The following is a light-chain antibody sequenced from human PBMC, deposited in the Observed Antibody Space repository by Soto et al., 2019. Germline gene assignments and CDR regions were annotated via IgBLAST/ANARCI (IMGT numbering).Light chain of an antibody. J-gene: IGKJ1*01. CDR2: GAS. Sequence: EIGLTQSPGTLSLSPGERATLSCRASQSVSSSYLAWYQQKPGQAPRLLIYGASSRATGIPDRFSGSGSGTDFTLTISRLEPEDFAVYYCQQYGSSHRAFGQGTKVEI. CDR3: QQYGSSHRA. V-gene: IGKV3-20*01. CDR1: QSVSSSY.